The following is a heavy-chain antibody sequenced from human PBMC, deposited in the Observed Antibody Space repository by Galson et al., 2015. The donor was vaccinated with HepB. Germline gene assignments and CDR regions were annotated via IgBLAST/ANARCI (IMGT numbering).Heavy chain of an antibody. D-gene: IGHD3-3*01. CDR2: ISYDGSNK. CDR3: ARRWGEEEDFWSGYYDYYYYGMDV. J-gene: IGHJ6*02. V-gene: IGHV3-30-3*01. Sequence: SLRLSCAASGFTFSSYAMHWVRQAPGKGLEWVAVISYDGSNKYYADSVKGRFTISRDNSKNTLYLQMNSLRAEDTAVYYCARRWGEEEDFWSGYYDYYYYGMDVWGQGTTVTVSS. CDR1: GFTFSSYA.